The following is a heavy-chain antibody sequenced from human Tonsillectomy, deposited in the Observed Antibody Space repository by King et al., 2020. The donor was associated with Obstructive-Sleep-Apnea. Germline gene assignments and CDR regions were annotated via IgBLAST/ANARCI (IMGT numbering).Heavy chain of an antibody. CDR2: IRDRPNNYAT. J-gene: IGHJ4*02. V-gene: IGHV3-73*01. D-gene: IGHD3-10*01. CDR1: GFNFGGSA. Sequence: QLVQSGGGLVQPGGSLKLSCAASGFNFGGSAMHWVRQASGKGLEWVGRIRDRPNNYATAYAASVTGRFTISRDDSKNTAYLQMNSLKTEDTAVYYCTRWFGEIPFDYWGQGILFTVSS. CDR3: TRWFGEIPFDY.